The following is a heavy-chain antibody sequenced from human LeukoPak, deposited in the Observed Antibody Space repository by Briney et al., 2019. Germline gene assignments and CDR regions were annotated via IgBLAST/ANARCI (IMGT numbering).Heavy chain of an antibody. J-gene: IGHJ4*02. CDR3: AKDGGYPRGVHFDY. CDR2: IRYDGSNK. V-gene: IGHV3-30*02. Sequence: GGSLRLSCAAPGFTFSSYGMHWVRQAPGKGLEWVAFIRYDGSNKYYADSVKGRFTISRDSSKNTLYLQMNSLRAEDTAVYYCAKDGGYPRGVHFDYWGQGTLVTVSS. D-gene: IGHD5-12*01. CDR1: GFTFSSYG.